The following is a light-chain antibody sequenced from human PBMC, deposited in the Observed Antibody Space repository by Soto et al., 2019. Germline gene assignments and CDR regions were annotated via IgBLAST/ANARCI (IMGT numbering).Light chain of an antibody. CDR2: SAS. V-gene: IGKV3-20*01. J-gene: IGKJ2*01. CDR3: QQYGSSPL. CDR1: QSVSSSY. Sequence: EIVLTQSPGTLSLSPGERATLSCRASQSVSSSYLAWYQQKPGQAPRLLIYSASSRASGIPDRFSGSVSGTDFTLTISRLEPEDFAVYYCQQYGSSPLFGQGTKLEIK.